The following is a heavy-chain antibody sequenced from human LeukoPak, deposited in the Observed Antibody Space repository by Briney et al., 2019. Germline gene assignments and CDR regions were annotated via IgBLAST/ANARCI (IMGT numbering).Heavy chain of an antibody. CDR1: GGSISSSSYY. Sequence: SETLSLTCTVSGGSISSSSYYWGWIRQPPGKGLEWIGSIYYSGSTSYNPSLKSRVTMSVDTSKNQFSLKLSSVTAADTAVYYCARDRYGDYVKDYWGQGTLVTVSS. J-gene: IGHJ4*02. CDR2: IYYSGST. D-gene: IGHD4-17*01. CDR3: ARDRYGDYVKDY. V-gene: IGHV4-39*02.